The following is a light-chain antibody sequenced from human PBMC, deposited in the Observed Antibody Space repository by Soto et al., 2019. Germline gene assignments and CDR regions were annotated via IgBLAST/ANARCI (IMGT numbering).Light chain of an antibody. V-gene: IGKV3-20*01. J-gene: IGKJ5*01. Sequence: SLSLSRGERATLASRAIQSVSNYLAWYQQKPGQAPRLLIYGASRRATGIPDRFSGSESGTDFTLTISILEPEDFALYYCQQYGYSPITFGQGTGLEIK. CDR3: QQYGYSPIT. CDR2: GAS. CDR1: QSVSNY.